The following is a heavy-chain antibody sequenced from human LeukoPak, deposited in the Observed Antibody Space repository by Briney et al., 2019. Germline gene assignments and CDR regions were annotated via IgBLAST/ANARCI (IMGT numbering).Heavy chain of an antibody. CDR1: GFTFSSYW. CDR3: AKDPKGEQQLVPIRSGDGLFDY. Sequence: GGSLRLSCAASGFTFSSYWMHWVRQTPGKGLVWVSRLDSDGSNPRYADSVKGRFTISRDNSKNTLYLQMNSLRAEDTAVYYCAKDPKGEQQLVPIRSGDGLFDYWGQGTLVTVSS. D-gene: IGHD6-13*01. V-gene: IGHV3-74*01. J-gene: IGHJ4*02. CDR2: LDSDGSNP.